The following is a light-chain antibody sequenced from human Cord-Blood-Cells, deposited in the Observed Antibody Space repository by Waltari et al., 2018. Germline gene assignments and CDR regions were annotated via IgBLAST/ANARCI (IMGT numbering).Light chain of an antibody. Sequence: QSALTQPASVSGSPGQSITISCTGTSTDVGGYNLVSGYQQHPGKAPKLMIYDVSNRPSGVSNRFSGSKSGNTASLTISGLQAEDEADYYCSSYTSSSTLVFGTGTKVTVL. CDR2: DVS. CDR3: SSYTSSSTLV. V-gene: IGLV2-14*03. CDR1: STDVGGYNL. J-gene: IGLJ1*01.